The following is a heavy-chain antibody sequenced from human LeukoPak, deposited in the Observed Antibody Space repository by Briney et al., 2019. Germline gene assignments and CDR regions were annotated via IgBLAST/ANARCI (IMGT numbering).Heavy chain of an antibody. CDR1: GFTFSSYE. Sequence: GGSLRLSCAASGFTFSSYEMNWVRQAPGKGLEWVSYISSSGSTIYYADSVKGRFTISRDNAKNSLYLQMNSLRAEDTAVYYCARDGVDTGNFDYWGQGTLVTVSS. CDR2: ISSSGSTI. D-gene: IGHD5-18*01. V-gene: IGHV3-48*03. CDR3: ARDGVDTGNFDY. J-gene: IGHJ4*02.